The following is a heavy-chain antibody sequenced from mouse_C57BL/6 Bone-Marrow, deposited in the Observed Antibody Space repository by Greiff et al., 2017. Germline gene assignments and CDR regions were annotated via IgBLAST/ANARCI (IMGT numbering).Heavy chain of an antibody. Sequence: VQLQQSGAELVRPGASVKLSCTASGFNIKDDYMHWVKQRPEQGLEWIGWIDPENGDTEYASKFQGKATITADTSSNTAYLQLSSLTSEDTAVYYCTTRGDLPWFAYWGQGTLVTVSA. V-gene: IGHV14-4*01. J-gene: IGHJ3*01. CDR2: IDPENGDT. CDR3: TTRGDLPWFAY. CDR1: GFNIKDDY.